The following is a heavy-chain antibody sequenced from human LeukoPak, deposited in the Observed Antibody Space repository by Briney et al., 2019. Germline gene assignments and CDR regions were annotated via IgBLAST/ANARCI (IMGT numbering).Heavy chain of an antibody. CDR2: IYHSGST. J-gene: IGHJ4*02. D-gene: IGHD2-2*03. Sequence: SETLSLTCAVSGYSISSGYYWGWIRQPPGQGLEWIGSIYHSGSTYYNPPLKSRVTISVDTSKNQFSLKLSSVTAADTAVYYCARVGYCSSTSCYAGALDYWGQGTLVTVSS. V-gene: IGHV4-38-2*01. CDR1: GYSISSGYY. CDR3: ARVGYCSSTSCYAGALDY.